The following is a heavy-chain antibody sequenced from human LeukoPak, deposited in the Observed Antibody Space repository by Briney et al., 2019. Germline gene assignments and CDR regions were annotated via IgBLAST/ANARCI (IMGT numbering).Heavy chain of an antibody. CDR1: GYTLTSYA. D-gene: IGHD3-22*01. CDR2: INAGNGNT. J-gene: IGHJ6*03. CDR3: AREGNYYDSSGYRNRYYYYYYMDV. V-gene: IGHV1-3*03. Sequence: ASVKVSCKASGYTLTSYAMHWVRHAPGQRLEWMGWINAGNGNTKYSQEFQGRVTITRDTSASTAYMELSSLRSEDMAVYYCAREGNYYDSSGYRNRYYYYYYMDVWGKGTTVTVSS.